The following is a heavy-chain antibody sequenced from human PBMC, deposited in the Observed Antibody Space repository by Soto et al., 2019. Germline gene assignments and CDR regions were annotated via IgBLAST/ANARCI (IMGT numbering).Heavy chain of an antibody. CDR2: ISSNGGST. J-gene: IGHJ2*01. D-gene: IGHD2-21*01. V-gene: IGHV3-64*01. Sequence: EVQLVESGGGLVQPGGSLRLSCASSGFTFSSYAMHWVRQAPGKGLEYVSAISSNGGSTYYANSVKGRFTISRDNSKNRVYVQMGGLRTEDMAGYYCAGVGCGGGGCSYLYFDFWGRGTLVTVSS. CDR1: GFTFSSYA. CDR3: AGVGCGGGGCSYLYFDF.